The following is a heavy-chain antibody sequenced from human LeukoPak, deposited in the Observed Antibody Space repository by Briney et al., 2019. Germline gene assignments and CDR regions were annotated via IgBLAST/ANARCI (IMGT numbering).Heavy chain of an antibody. D-gene: IGHD6-19*01. J-gene: IGHJ6*03. V-gene: IGHV1-69*05. CDR3: GSSGPFGYYYYYYMDV. CDR2: IIPIFGTA. Sequence: SVKVSCKASGGTFSSYAISWVRQAPGQGLEWMGGIIPIFGTANYAQKFQGKVTITTDESTSTAYMELSSLRSEDTAVYYCGSSGPFGYYYYYYMDVWGKGTTVTVSS. CDR1: GGTFSSYA.